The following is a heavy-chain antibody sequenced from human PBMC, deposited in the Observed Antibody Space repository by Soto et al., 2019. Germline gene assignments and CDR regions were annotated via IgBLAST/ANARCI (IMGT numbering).Heavy chain of an antibody. D-gene: IGHD3-3*01. CDR3: ARSDLWSGYSNWFAP. Sequence: QVQLVQSGAEVKKPGASVKVSCKASGYTFTGYYMHWVRQAPGQGLEWMGWINPNSGGTNYAQKFQGWVTMTRDTPISTAYRELSRLRADDTAVYYCARSDLWSGYSNWFAPWGKGTLVTVSS. CDR1: GYTFTGYY. V-gene: IGHV1-2*04. CDR2: INPNSGGT. J-gene: IGHJ5*02.